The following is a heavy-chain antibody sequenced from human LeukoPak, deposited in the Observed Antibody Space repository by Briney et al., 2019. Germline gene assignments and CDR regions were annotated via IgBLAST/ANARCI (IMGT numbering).Heavy chain of an antibody. J-gene: IGHJ4*02. CDR3: AKVRPWYSSIGSGYFGY. V-gene: IGHV3-23*01. CDR2: ISHNGVNT. D-gene: IGHD6-19*01. Sequence: PGGAPRLSFAAPGFTFCIYAMTSGRPAPGKGLGWVSAISHNGVNTYYADSVKGQFTISRDNSKNTLYLQMNSLRAEDTAVYYCAKVRPWYSSIGSGYFGYWGQGTLVTVSS. CDR1: GFTFCIYA.